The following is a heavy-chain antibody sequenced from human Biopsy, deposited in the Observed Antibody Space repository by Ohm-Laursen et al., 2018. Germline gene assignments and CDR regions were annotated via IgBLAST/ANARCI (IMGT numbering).Heavy chain of an antibody. Sequence: LSLTCAASGFSVSSYDMDWVRQAPGKGLEWISYISETSSHIYDADSVRGRFTVARDIAKNSLYLQLNSLRVEDTAVYYCARDSSRRAREGGMDVWGQGTTVTVSS. V-gene: IGHV3-21*01. J-gene: IGHJ6*02. CDR2: ISETSSHI. CDR1: GFSVSSYD. CDR3: ARDSSRRAREGGMDV. D-gene: IGHD6-6*01.